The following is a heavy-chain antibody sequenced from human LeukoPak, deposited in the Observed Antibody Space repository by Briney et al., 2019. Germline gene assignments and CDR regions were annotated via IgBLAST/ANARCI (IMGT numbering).Heavy chain of an antibody. V-gene: IGHV1-69*13. CDR3: ARGARMEFAFDI. CDR2: IIPIFGTA. Sequence: GASVKVSCKASGGTFSSYAISWVRQAPGQGLEWMGGIIPIFGTANYAQKFQGRVTITADESTSTAYMELSSLRSEDTAMYYCARGARMEFAFDIWGQGTMVTVSS. D-gene: IGHD1-1*01. CDR1: GGTFSSYA. J-gene: IGHJ3*02.